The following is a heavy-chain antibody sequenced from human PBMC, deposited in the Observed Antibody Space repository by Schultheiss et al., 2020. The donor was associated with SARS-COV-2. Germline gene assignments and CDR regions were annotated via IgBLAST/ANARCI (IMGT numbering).Heavy chain of an antibody. D-gene: IGHD2-21*01. CDR1: GGSISSGGYS. J-gene: IGHJ5*02. Sequence: SETLSLTCAVSGGSISSGGYSWSWIRQPPGKGLEWIGEINHSGSTNYNPSLKSRVTISVDTSKNQFSLKLSSVTAADTAVYYCARGERVALGNWFDPWGQGTLVTVSS. CDR2: INHSGST. V-gene: IGHV4-34*01. CDR3: ARGERVALGNWFDP.